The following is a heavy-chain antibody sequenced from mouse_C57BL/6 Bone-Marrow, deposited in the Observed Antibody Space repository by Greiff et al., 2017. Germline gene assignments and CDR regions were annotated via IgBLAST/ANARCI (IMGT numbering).Heavy chain of an antibody. CDR2: INPSSGYT. CDR1: GYTFTSYT. D-gene: IGHD1-2*01. Sequence: VKLLESGAELARPGASVKMSCKASGYTFTSYTMHWVKQRPGQGLEWIGYINPSSGYTKYNQKFKDKATLTADKSSSTAYMQLSSLTSEDSAVYYCARWILRHYFDYWGQGTTLTVSS. V-gene: IGHV1-4*01. CDR3: ARWILRHYFDY. J-gene: IGHJ2*01.